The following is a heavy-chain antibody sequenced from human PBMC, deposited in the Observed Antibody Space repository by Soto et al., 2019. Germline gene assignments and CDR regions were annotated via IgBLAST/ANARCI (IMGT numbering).Heavy chain of an antibody. D-gene: IGHD2-2*01. J-gene: IGHJ4*02. Sequence: PSETLSLTCTVSGGSISSGDYYWSWIRQPPGKGLEWIGYIYYSGSTYYNPSLKSRVTISVDTSKNQFSLKLSSVTAADTAVYYCARLIVPLYYFDYWGQGTLVTVSS. V-gene: IGHV4-30-4*01. CDR3: ARLIVPLYYFDY. CDR1: GGSISSGDYY. CDR2: IYYSGST.